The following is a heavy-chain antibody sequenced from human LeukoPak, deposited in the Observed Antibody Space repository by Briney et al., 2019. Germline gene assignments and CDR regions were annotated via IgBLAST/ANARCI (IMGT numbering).Heavy chain of an antibody. Sequence: ASVKVSCKASGCTFTAYGISWVRQAPGQGLEWMGWISGYNGDTKYAQRFEGRVTMTTDTSTTTAFMDLRSLRSDDTAVYFCATSTGGYSDLYFHYWGQGTLVSVSS. CDR2: ISGYNGDT. CDR1: GCTFTAYG. J-gene: IGHJ4*02. V-gene: IGHV1-18*01. CDR3: ATSTGGYSDLYFHY. D-gene: IGHD3-22*01.